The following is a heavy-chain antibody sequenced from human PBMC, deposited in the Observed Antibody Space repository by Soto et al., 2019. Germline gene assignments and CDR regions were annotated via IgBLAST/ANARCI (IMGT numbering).Heavy chain of an antibody. D-gene: IGHD6-6*01. J-gene: IGHJ5*02. CDR2: MYNGGST. CDR1: GFIVSSNY. Sequence: PGGSLRLSCAASGFIVSSNYMSWVRQAPGKGLEWVAAMYNGGSTSYTDSVKGRFTISRDNSKNTLHLQMNSLRADDTAVYYCARRSSSSFDPWGQGTLVTVSS. V-gene: IGHV3-53*01. CDR3: ARRSSSSFDP.